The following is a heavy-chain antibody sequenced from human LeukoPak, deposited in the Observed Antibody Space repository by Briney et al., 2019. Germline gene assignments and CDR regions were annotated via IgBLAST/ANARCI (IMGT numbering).Heavy chain of an antibody. Sequence: GGSLRLSCTASGFTFSSYAMTWVRQAPGKGLEWVSGISGSGGSTYNADSVKGRFTISRDNSKNTLYLQMNGLRAEDTAVYYCAKDRGVTTVTISHYYYGMDVWGQGTTVTVSS. D-gene: IGHD4-17*01. CDR3: AKDRGVTTVTISHYYYGMDV. CDR2: ISGSGGST. CDR1: GFTFSSYA. V-gene: IGHV3-23*01. J-gene: IGHJ6*02.